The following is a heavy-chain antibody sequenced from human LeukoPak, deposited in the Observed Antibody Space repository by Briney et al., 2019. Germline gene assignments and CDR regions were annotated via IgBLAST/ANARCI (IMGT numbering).Heavy chain of an antibody. CDR1: GGSITTSSYY. J-gene: IGHJ4*02. V-gene: IGHV4-39*01. Sequence: SETLSLTCTVSGGSITTSSYYWGWMRQPPGKGLEWIGSLYYSGSTYYNPSLKSRVTISVDTSKNQFSLKLSSVTAADTAVYYCARHGLRLFDYWGQGTLVTVSS. CDR3: ARHGLRLFDY. CDR2: LYYSGST. D-gene: IGHD5-12*01.